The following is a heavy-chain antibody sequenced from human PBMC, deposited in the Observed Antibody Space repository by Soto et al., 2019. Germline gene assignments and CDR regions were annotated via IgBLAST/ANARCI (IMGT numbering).Heavy chain of an antibody. V-gene: IGHV4-4*07. CDR3: ARVAFSYFGMDV. J-gene: IGHJ6*02. CDR2: VFSSGST. D-gene: IGHD3-3*02. Sequence: LSLTCSVPGGAISSYYWSWVRQPAGKGLEWIGRVFSSGSTNYNASLKSRVTMSIDTSKNEVSLTLRSVTAADTAVYYCARVAFSYFGMDVWGPGTTVTVSS. CDR1: GGAISSYY.